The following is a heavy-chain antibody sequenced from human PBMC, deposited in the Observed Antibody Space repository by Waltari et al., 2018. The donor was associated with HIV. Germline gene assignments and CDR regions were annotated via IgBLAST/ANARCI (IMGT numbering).Heavy chain of an antibody. J-gene: IGHJ5*02. D-gene: IGHD2-2*01. Sequence: QVQLVQSGAEVKKPGASVKVSCKASGYTFTGYYMHWVRQAPGQGLEWMGWINPNSGGTNYAQKFQGWVTMTRDTSISTAYMELSRLRSDDTAVYYCARGPSVVVPAATGWFDPWGQGTLVTVSS. CDR3: ARGPSVVVPAATGWFDP. CDR1: GYTFTGYY. CDR2: INPNSGGT. V-gene: IGHV1-2*04.